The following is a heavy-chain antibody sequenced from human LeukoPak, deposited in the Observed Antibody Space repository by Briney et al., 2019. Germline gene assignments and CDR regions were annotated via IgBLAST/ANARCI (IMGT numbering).Heavy chain of an antibody. CDR2: IIPILGIA. CDR1: GGTFSSYA. D-gene: IGHD3-22*01. V-gene: IGHV1-69*04. CDR3: ARDKVGDYDSSGYYWGVYYFDY. J-gene: IGHJ4*02. Sequence: ASVKVSCKASGGTFSSYAISWVRQAPGQGLEWMGRIIPILGIANYAQKFQGRVTITADKSTSTAYMGLSSLRSEDTAVYYCARDKVGDYDSSGYYWGVYYFDYWGQGTLVTVSS.